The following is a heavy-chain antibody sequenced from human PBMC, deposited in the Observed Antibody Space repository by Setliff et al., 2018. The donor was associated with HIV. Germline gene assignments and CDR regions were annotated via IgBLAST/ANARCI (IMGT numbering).Heavy chain of an antibody. D-gene: IGHD2-15*01. J-gene: IGHJ4*02. V-gene: IGHV1-69*13. CDR2: IIPIFGTA. CDR3: ARTLGYCSGGSCYLDY. CDR1: GGTFSSYA. Sequence: SVKVSCKASGGTFSSYAIGWVRQAPGQGLEWMGGIIPIFGTANYAQKFQGRVTITADESTSTVYMELTRLRSEDTAVYYCARTLGYCSGGSCYLDYWGQGTLVTVSS.